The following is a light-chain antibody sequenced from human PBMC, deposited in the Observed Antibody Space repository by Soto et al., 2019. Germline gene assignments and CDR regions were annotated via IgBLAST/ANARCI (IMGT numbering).Light chain of an antibody. CDR1: SSNIGAGYD. V-gene: IGLV1-40*01. Sequence: QSVLTQPPSVSGAPGQRVTISCTGSSSNIGAGYDVPWYQQLPGTAPKLLIYGNSKRPSGVPDRFSGSKSGTSASLAISGLQAEDEADYYCRSYDGSMHNSVFGGGTKVTVL. J-gene: IGLJ2*01. CDR2: GNS. CDR3: RSYDGSMHNSV.